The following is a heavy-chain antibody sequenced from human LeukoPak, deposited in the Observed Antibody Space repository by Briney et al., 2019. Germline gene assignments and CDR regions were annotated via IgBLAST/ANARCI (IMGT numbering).Heavy chain of an antibody. CDR1: GYTFTRYD. V-gene: IGHV1-8*01. J-gene: IGHJ5*02. Sequence: GASVTVSCKASGYTFTRYDIHWVRQATGQGLAWMGWMNHNSGNTGYAQKFQGRVTMTRNTSISTAYMELSSLRSEDTAVYYCARGDTAMGEYNWFDPWGQGTLVTVSS. CDR3: ARGDTAMGEYNWFDP. D-gene: IGHD5-18*01. CDR2: MNHNSGNT.